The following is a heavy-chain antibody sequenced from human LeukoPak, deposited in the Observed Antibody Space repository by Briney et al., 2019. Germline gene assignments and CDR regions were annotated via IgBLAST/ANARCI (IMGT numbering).Heavy chain of an antibody. CDR2: INHSGST. CDR3: ATLYYYDSSGFDY. V-gene: IGHV4-34*01. D-gene: IGHD3-22*01. Sequence: SETLSLTCAVSGGSFSGYYWRWIRQPPGEGLEWIGEINHSGSTNYNPSLKSRDTISVDTSKNQFSLKLRSVTRVETAVYYCATLYYYDSSGFDYWGQGTLVTVSS. J-gene: IGHJ4*02. CDR1: GGSFSGYY.